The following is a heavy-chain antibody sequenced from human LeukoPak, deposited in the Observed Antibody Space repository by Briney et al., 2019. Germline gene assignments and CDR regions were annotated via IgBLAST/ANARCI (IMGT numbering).Heavy chain of an antibody. CDR3: XXXXXXXVGRRNERRRAFDI. V-gene: IGHV4-34*01. CDR2: INHSGST. Sequence: SETLSLTCDVYGGSFSGYYWSWIRQPPEKGLEWIGEINHSGSTNYNPSLKSRVTISVDTSKNQFSLKLSSVTAADTAVYYCXXXXXXXVGRRNERRRAFDIWGQGTMVTVSS. J-gene: IGHJ3*02. CDR1: GGSFSGYY. D-gene: IGHD1-14*01.